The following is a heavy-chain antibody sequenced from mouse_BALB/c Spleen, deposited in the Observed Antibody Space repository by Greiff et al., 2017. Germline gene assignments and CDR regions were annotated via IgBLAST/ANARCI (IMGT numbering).Heavy chain of an antibody. CDR2: ISSGSSTI. D-gene: IGHD1-1*01. J-gene: IGHJ2*01. V-gene: IGHV5-17*02. CDR3: ARDGSSYECYFDY. Sequence: EVQLVESGGGLVQPGGSRKLSCAASGFTFSSFGMHWVRQAPEKGLEWVAYISSGSSTIYYADTVKGRFTISRDNPKNTLFLQMTSLRSEDTAMYYCARDGSSYECYFDYWGQGTTLTVSS. CDR1: GFTFSSFG.